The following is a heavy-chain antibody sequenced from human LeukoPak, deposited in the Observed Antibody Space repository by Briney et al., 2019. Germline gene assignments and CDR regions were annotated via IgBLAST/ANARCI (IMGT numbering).Heavy chain of an antibody. V-gene: IGHV4-4*07. CDR2: IYTSGST. CDR3: ARGALGYCSSTSCYAEDY. D-gene: IGHD2-2*01. CDR1: GGSISSYY. J-gene: IGHJ4*02. Sequence: SETLSLTCTVSGGSISSYYWSWIRQPAGKGLEWIGRIYTSGSTNYNPSLKSRVTISVDTSKKQFSLKLSSVTAADTAVYYCARGALGYCSSTSCYAEDYWGQGTLVTVSS.